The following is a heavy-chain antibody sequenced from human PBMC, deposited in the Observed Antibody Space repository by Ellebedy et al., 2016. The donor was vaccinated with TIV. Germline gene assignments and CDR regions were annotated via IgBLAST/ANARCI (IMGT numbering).Heavy chain of an antibody. CDR3: ARGVVAAWYYFDY. Sequence: SVKVSXXASGGTFSSYAISWVRQAPGQGLEWMGGIIPIFGTANYAQKFQGRVTITADESTSTAYMELSSLRSEDTAVYYCARGVVAAWYYFDYWGQGTLVTVSS. V-gene: IGHV1-69*13. CDR1: GGTFSSYA. D-gene: IGHD2-15*01. J-gene: IGHJ4*02. CDR2: IIPIFGTA.